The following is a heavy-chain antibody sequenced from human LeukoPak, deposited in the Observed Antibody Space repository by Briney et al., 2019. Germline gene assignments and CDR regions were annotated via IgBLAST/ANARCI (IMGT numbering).Heavy chain of an antibody. CDR2: INPNSGGT. CDR3: ARDGYYDYVWGVT. Sequence: ASVKVSCKASGYTFTGYYMHWVRQAPGQGLEWMGRINPNSGGTNYAQKFQGRATMTRDTSISTAYMELSRLRSDDTAVYYCARDGYYDYVWGVTWGQGTLVTVSS. J-gene: IGHJ5*02. CDR1: GYTFTGYY. D-gene: IGHD3-16*01. V-gene: IGHV1-2*06.